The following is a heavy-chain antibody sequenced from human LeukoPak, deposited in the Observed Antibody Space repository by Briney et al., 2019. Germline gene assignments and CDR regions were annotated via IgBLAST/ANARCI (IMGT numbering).Heavy chain of an antibody. V-gene: IGHV3-11*01. CDR3: ARLRYTGAYCFDY. CDR1: GFTFSDYS. CDR2: ISSSGGSI. D-gene: IGHD4/OR15-4a*01. Sequence: GGSLRLSCAASGFTFSDYSMNWIRQAPGKGLEWVSYISSSGGSIYDTDSVRGRFTIYRDNAKNSLYLQMNSLRAEDTAVYYCARLRYTGAYCFDYWGRGTLVTVSS. J-gene: IGHJ4*02.